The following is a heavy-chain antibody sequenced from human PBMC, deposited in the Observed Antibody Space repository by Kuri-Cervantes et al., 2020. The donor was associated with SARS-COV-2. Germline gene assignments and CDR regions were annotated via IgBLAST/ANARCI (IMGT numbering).Heavy chain of an antibody. CDR3: ANGARDMIVVADDAFDI. V-gene: IGHV3-7*01. Sequence: GGSLRLSCAASGFTFSSYSMNWVRQAPGKGLEWVANINQDYSEKYYVDSVKGRFTISRDNAKNTLYLQMNSLRAEDTAVYYCANGARDMIVVADDAFDIWGQGTRGTVSS. CDR1: GFTFSSYS. J-gene: IGHJ3*02. CDR2: INQDYSEK. D-gene: IGHD3-22*01.